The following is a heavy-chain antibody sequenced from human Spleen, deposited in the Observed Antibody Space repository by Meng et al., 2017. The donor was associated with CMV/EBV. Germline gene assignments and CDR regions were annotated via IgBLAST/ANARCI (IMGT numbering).Heavy chain of an antibody. CDR2: VNHSGGT. V-gene: IGHV4-34*01. CDR3: ARSGNPGGGAPFDY. CDR1: GASFSTYY. J-gene: IGHJ4*02. D-gene: IGHD3-16*01. Sequence: LRLSCAVYGASFSTYYWTWIRQAPGKGLEWIGEVNHSGGTNYNPSLKSRVTISIDTSKSQFSLKLSSVTAADTAVYYCARSGNPGGGAPFDYWGQGTLVTVSS.